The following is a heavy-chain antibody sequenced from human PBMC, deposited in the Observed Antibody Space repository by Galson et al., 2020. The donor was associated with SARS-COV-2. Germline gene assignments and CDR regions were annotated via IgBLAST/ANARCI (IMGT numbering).Heavy chain of an antibody. Sequence: SETLSLTCTVSGGYISSYYWRWIRQPPGKGLEWIGYIYYSGSTNYNPSLKSRVTISVDTSKNQFSLKLSSVTAADSAVYYCAREGRYCSSTSCYKDPPVFYYYYYMDVWGKGTTVTVSS. CDR3: AREGRYCSSTSCYKDPPVFYYYYYMDV. D-gene: IGHD2-2*02. J-gene: IGHJ6*03. CDR2: IYYSGST. V-gene: IGHV4-59*01. CDR1: GGYISSYY.